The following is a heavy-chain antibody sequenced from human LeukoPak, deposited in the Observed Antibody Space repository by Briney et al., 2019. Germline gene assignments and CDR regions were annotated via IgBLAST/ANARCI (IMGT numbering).Heavy chain of an antibody. CDR1: GFTFSSYE. Sequence: GGSLRLSCAASGFTFSSYEMNWVRQAPGQGLEWVSYISSSGSIIYYADSVKGRFTNSRDNAKNSLYLQMNSLRAEDTAVYYCARVRGYGSESFDYWGQGTLVTISS. CDR2: ISSSGSII. V-gene: IGHV3-48*03. CDR3: ARVRGYGSESFDY. D-gene: IGHD3-10*01. J-gene: IGHJ4*02.